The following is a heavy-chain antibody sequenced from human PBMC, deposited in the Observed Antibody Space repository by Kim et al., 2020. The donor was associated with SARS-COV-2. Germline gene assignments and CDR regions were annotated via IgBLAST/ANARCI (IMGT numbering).Heavy chain of an antibody. CDR2: FDPEDGET. CDR3: ATYLRYFDWVTMDV. CDR1: GYTLTELS. Sequence: ASVKVSCKVSGYTLTELSMHWVRQAPGKGLEWMGGFDPEDGETIYAQKFQGRVTMTEDTSTDTAYMELSSLRSEDTAVYYCATYLRYFDWVTMDVWGQGTTVTVSS. V-gene: IGHV1-24*01. D-gene: IGHD3-9*01. J-gene: IGHJ6*02.